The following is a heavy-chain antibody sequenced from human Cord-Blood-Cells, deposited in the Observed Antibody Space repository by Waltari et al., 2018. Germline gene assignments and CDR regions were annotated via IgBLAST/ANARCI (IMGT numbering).Heavy chain of an antibody. CDR2: IYHSGST. CDR3: ARSPTYDFWSGYQPNHNWFDP. D-gene: IGHD3-3*01. Sequence: QVQLQESGPGLVKPSETLSLTCTVSGYSISSGYYWGWIRQPPGKGLEWIGSIYHSGSTYNNPSRKSRVTRSVDTSKNQFSLKLSSVTAADTAVYYCARSPTYDFWSGYQPNHNWFDPWGQGTLVIVSS. CDR1: GYSISSGYY. J-gene: IGHJ5*02. V-gene: IGHV4-38-2*02.